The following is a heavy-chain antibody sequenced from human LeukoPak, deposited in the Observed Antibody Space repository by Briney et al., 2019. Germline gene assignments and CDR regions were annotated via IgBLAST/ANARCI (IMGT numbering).Heavy chain of an antibody. J-gene: IGHJ3*02. CDR2: IYYSGST. D-gene: IGHD1-26*01. V-gene: IGHV4-59*08. Sequence: SETLSLTCTVSGGSISSYYWSWIRQPPGKGLEWIGYIYYSGSTNYNPSLKSRVTISVDTSKNQFPLKLSSVTAADTAVYYCARPIVGAAAAFDIWGQGTMVTVSS. CDR1: GGSISSYY. CDR3: ARPIVGAAAAFDI.